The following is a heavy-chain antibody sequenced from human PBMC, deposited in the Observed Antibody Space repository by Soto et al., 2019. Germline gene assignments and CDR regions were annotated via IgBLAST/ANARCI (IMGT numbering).Heavy chain of an antibody. CDR1: GDSISNFY. Sequence: SETLSLTCTVSGDSISNFYWSWIRQPPGKGLEWIGYFSYSGITKYNPSPKSRVTISADTSKNQFSLKLTSATAADTAVYYCVSGYDFYFMFWGQGTLVTVSS. J-gene: IGHJ4*02. CDR2: FSYSGIT. D-gene: IGHD5-12*01. CDR3: VSGYDFYFMF. V-gene: IGHV4-59*01.